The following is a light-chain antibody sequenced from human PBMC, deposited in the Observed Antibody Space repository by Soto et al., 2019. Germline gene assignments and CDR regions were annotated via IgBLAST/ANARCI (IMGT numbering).Light chain of an antibody. J-gene: IGKJ2*01. CDR2: KAM. CDR3: QHYNDLHYS. V-gene: IGKV1-5*03. CDR1: QNIDCW. Sequence: DIQMTQSPSTLSASVGEGVTITSRASQNIDCWSAWYQQKPGEAPKLLISKAMNLRSGVPSRFSGSGSGTDFRLTISILQPVGSAAYFCQHYNDLHYSFGSGTKLDI.